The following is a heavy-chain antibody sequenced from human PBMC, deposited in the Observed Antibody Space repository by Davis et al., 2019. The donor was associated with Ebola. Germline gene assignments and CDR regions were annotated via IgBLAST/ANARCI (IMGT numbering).Heavy chain of an antibody. Sequence: SETLSLTCTVSGGSISNYYWSWIRQPPGKGLEWIGYIYYSGSTNYNPSLKSRVTISVDTSKNQFSLKLSSVTAADTAVYYCARENIVGATRGAFDIWGQGTMVTVSS. J-gene: IGHJ3*02. D-gene: IGHD1-26*01. CDR3: ARENIVGATRGAFDI. CDR2: IYYSGST. V-gene: IGHV4-59*01. CDR1: GGSISNYY.